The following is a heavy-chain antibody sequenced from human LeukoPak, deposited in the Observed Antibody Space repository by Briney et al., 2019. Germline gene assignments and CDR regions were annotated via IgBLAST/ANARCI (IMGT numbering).Heavy chain of an antibody. Sequence: GGSLRLSCGASGFTFSSYGMHWVRQAPGKGLEWVSAISGSGGSTYYADSVKGRFTISRDNSKNTLYLQMNSLRAEDTAVYYCANHPYYYDSSGYSRFDYWGQGTLVTVSS. D-gene: IGHD3-22*01. J-gene: IGHJ4*02. CDR2: ISGSGGST. CDR3: ANHPYYYDSSGYSRFDY. CDR1: GFTFSSYG. V-gene: IGHV3-23*01.